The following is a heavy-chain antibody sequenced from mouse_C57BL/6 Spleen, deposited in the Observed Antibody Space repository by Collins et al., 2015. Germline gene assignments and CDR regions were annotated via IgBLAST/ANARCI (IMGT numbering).Heavy chain of an antibody. J-gene: IGHJ4*01. CDR1: GYTFSSYW. V-gene: IGHV1-9*01. CDR3: ARQRYYDAMDY. CDR2: ILPGSGST. Sequence: QVQLQQSGAELMKPGASVKISCKATGYTFSSYWIEWVKQRPGHGLEWIGEILPGSGSTNYNEKFKGKVTFTADTSSNTAYMQLSSLTSEDSAVYYCARQRYYDAMDYWGQGTSVTVSS. D-gene: IGHD2-12*01.